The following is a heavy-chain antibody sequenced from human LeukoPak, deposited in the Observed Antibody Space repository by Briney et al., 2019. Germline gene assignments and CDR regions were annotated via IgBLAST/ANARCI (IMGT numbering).Heavy chain of an antibody. D-gene: IGHD6-19*01. CDR1: GFTFSSDW. CDR3: VSGVVAGTNY. J-gene: IGHJ4*02. CDR2: INSDGSST. V-gene: IGHV3-74*01. Sequence: GGSLRLSCAVSGFTFSSDWMQWVRQAPGKGLVWVSGINSDGSSTNYADSVKARFTISRDSAKNTLYLQMNSLRVEDTAVYYCVSGVVAGTNYWGQGTLVTVSS.